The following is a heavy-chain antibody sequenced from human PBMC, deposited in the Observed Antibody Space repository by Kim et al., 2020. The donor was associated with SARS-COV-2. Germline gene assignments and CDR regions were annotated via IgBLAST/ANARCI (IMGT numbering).Heavy chain of an antibody. J-gene: IGHJ4*02. CDR3: AREHYDSSGHYYFDY. Sequence: PSLKSRVTKSVDTSKNQFSLKLSSVTAADTAVYYCAREHYDSSGHYYFDYWGQGTLVTVSS. D-gene: IGHD3-22*01. V-gene: IGHV4-59*01.